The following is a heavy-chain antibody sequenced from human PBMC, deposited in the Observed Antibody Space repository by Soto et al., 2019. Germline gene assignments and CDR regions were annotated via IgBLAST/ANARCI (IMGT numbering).Heavy chain of an antibody. V-gene: IGHV1-8*01. CDR2: MNPNSGNT. D-gene: IGHD4-17*01. Sequence: ASVKVSWKASGYTFTSYDINWVRQATGQGFEYLGWMNPNSGNTGYVKKFQGRGTRTRDTAMSRAYMELSSLRSEDTAVFYFVGGIKYGDYPKFFSPCGPGSLFTVSS. CDR1: GYTFTSYD. J-gene: IGHJ5*02. CDR3: VGGIKYGDYPKFFSP.